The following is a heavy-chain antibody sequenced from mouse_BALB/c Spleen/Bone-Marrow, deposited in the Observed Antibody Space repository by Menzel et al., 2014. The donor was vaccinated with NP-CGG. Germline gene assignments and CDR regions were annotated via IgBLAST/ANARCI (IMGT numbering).Heavy chain of an antibody. CDR3: TRDGKGNYDYAMDY. D-gene: IGHD2-1*01. CDR2: ISSGGSYT. J-gene: IGHJ4*01. Sequence: EVQLVESGGGLVQPGGSRKLSCAASGFTFSSYTMSWVRQTPEKRLEWVATISSGGSYTYYTDSVKGRFTISRDNAKNTLYLQMSSLKSEDTAMYYCTRDGKGNYDYAMDYWGQGTSVTVSS. V-gene: IGHV5-6-4*01. CDR1: GFTFSSYT.